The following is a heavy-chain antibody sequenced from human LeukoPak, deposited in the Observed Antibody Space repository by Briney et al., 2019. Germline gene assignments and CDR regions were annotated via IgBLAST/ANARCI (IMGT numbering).Heavy chain of an antibody. CDR1: GFTFSSYS. Sequence: GGSLRLSCAASGFTFSSYSMNWVRQAPGKGLEWVSSISSSSSYIYYADSVKGRFTISRDNAKNSLYLQMNSLRAEDAAVYYCARDRTINLVGASPDYWGQGTLVTVSA. CDR3: ARDRTINLVGASPDY. D-gene: IGHD1-26*01. J-gene: IGHJ4*02. V-gene: IGHV3-21*01. CDR2: ISSSSSYI.